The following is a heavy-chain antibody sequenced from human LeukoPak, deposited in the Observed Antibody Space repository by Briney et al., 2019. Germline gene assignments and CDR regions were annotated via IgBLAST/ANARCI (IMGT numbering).Heavy chain of an antibody. CDR3: ARDLLYGGHSPFDF. V-gene: IGHV3-21*01. D-gene: IGHD4-23*01. J-gene: IGHJ4*02. CDR2: INANSGTR. Sequence: GGSLRLSCEASGFAFSFFAMSWLRQAPGKGLEWVSTINANSGTRSYAASVRGRFTISRDNAKNSLYLQMNSLRADDTAVYYCARDLLYGGHSPFDFWGQGTLVTVSS. CDR1: GFAFSFFA.